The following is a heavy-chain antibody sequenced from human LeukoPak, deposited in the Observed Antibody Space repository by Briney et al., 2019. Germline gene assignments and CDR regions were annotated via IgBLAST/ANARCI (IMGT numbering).Heavy chain of an antibody. V-gene: IGHV3-30*04. CDR3: ARDGRSIAAAVYYYYMDV. J-gene: IGHJ6*03. D-gene: IGHD6-13*01. Sequence: GGSLRLSCAASGFTFSSYAMHWVRQAPGKGLEWVAVISYDGSNKYYADSVKGRFTISRDNSKNTLYLQMNSLGAEDTAVYYCARDGRSIAAAVYYYYMDVWGKGTTVTVSS. CDR2: ISYDGSNK. CDR1: GFTFSSYA.